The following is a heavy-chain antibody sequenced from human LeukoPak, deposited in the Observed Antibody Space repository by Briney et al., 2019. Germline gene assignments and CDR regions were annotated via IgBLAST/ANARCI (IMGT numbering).Heavy chain of an antibody. CDR1: GYTLTELS. J-gene: IGHJ4*02. CDR2: FDPEDGET. D-gene: IGHD3-22*01. CDR3: AREPRYYYDSSGYLGY. V-gene: IGHV1-24*01. Sequence: GASVKVSCKVSGYTLTELSMHWVRQAPGKGLEWMGGFDPEDGETIYAQKFQGRVTMTEDTSTDTAYMELSSLRSEDTAVYYCAREPRYYYDSSGYLGYWGQGTLVTVSS.